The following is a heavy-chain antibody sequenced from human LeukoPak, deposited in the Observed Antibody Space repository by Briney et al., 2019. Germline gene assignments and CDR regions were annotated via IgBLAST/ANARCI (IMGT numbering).Heavy chain of an antibody. CDR1: GGSISSSNW. V-gene: IGHV4-4*02. Sequence: PSETLSLTCAVSGGSISSSNWWSWVRQPPGKGLEWIGEIYHSGSTNYNPSLKSRVTISVDKSKNQFSLKLSSVTAADTAVYYCARKSSSSGINYYYYYMDVWGKGTTVTISS. CDR3: ARKSSSSGINYYYYYMDV. D-gene: IGHD6-6*01. CDR2: IYHSGST. J-gene: IGHJ6*03.